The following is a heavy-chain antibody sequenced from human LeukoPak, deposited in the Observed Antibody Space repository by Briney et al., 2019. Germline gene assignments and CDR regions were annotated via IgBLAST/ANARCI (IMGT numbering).Heavy chain of an antibody. J-gene: IGHJ4*02. V-gene: IGHV1-2*02. Sequence: ASVKVSCKASGYTFTGYYMHWVRQAPGQGLEWMGWINPNSGGTNYAQKFQGRVTMTRDTSTSTVYMELSSLRSEDTAVYYCARSNPAGIDYWGQGTLVTVSS. CDR1: GYTFTGYY. D-gene: IGHD3-10*01. CDR3: ARSNPAGIDY. CDR2: INPNSGGT.